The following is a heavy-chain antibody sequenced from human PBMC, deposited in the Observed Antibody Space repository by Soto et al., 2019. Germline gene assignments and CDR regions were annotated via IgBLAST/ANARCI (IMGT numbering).Heavy chain of an antibody. CDR2: IYQGLSV. J-gene: IGHJ4*02. Sequence: QVQLQQWGAGLLKPSETLSLTCAVYSGSFSDYYWSWIRQPPGKGLEWIGEIYQGLSVVYNPSLESRVTISGDSSKNQFSLKLSSVTAADTAVYYCARHGGYYFDYWGQGTLVTVSS. D-gene: IGHD3-16*01. V-gene: IGHV4-34*01. CDR1: SGSFSDYY. CDR3: ARHGGYYFDY.